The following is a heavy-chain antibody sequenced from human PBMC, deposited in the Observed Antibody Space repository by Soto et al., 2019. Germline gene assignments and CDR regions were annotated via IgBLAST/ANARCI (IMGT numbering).Heavy chain of an antibody. CDR2: INHSGST. CDR1: GGSFSGYY. Sequence: SETLSLTCAVYGGSFSGYYWSWIRQPPGKGLEWIGEINHSGSTNYNPSLKSRVTISVDTSKNQFSLKLSSVTAADTAVYYCARGRYSSSWYGHWGQGTLVTVSS. D-gene: IGHD6-13*01. J-gene: IGHJ4*02. CDR3: ARGRYSSSWYGH. V-gene: IGHV4-34*01.